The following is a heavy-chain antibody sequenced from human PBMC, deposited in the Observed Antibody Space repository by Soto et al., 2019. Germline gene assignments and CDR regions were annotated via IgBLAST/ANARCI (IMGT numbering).Heavy chain of an antibody. Sequence: QVQLVQSGAEVKKPGCSVKVSCKASGGTFSSYAISWVRQAPGQGLEWMGGIIPIFGTANYAQKFQGRVTITADESTSTAYMELSSLRSEDTAVYYCARDGGYSHGPTGDYWGQGTLVTVSS. CDR3: ARDGGYSHGPTGDY. CDR2: IIPIFGTA. D-gene: IGHD5-18*01. J-gene: IGHJ4*02. CDR1: GGTFSSYA. V-gene: IGHV1-69*01.